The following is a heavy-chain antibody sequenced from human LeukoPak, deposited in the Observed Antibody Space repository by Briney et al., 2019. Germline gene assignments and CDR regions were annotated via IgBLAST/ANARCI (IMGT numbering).Heavy chain of an antibody. CDR2: IKEDGGEK. V-gene: IGHV3-7*05. J-gene: IGHJ6*02. CDR3: VRDKFSAVPGVIVPVEYVLDV. CDR1: GFTFSRYW. Sequence: PGGSLRLSCAASGFTFSRYWMGWARKAPGKGLGWVATIKEDGGEKYYVDSVKGRFTISRDNASSSVFRQMSSLRAEDTATYYCVRDKFSAVPGVIVPVEYVLDVWGQGTTVTVSS. D-gene: IGHD3-10*01.